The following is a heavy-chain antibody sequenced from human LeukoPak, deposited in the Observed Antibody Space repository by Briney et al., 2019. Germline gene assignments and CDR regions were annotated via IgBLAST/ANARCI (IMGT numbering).Heavy chain of an antibody. CDR2: INSDGSWT. D-gene: IGHD2/OR15-2a*01. CDR3: VSFYETY. J-gene: IGHJ4*02. Sequence: GGSLRLSCAASGGYWMHWVRQAPGKGLVWVSHINSDGSWTSYADSVKGRFTISKDNAKNTVYLQMNNLRAEDTAVYYCVSFYETYWGRGTLVTVPS. V-gene: IGHV3-74*01. CDR1: GGYW.